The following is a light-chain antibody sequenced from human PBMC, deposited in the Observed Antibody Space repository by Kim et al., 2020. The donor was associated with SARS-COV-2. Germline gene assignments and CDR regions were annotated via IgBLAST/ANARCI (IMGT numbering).Light chain of an antibody. Sequence: LSPGERAPLSCRASQRVSSTYLAWYQQKPGQAPRLLIYGASSRATGIPDRFSGSGSGTDFTLTISRLEPEDFAVYYCQQYGTSPLTFGGGTKLEI. CDR2: GAS. CDR3: QQYGTSPLT. J-gene: IGKJ4*01. CDR1: QRVSSTY. V-gene: IGKV3-20*01.